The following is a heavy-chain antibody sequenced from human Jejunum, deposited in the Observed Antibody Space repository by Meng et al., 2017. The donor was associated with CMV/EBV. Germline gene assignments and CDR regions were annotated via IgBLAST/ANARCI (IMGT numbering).Heavy chain of an antibody. CDR2: INHSGGA. V-gene: IGHV4-34*01. J-gene: IGHJ4*02. D-gene: IGHD2-2*01. CDR1: GGSFSGYY. Sequence: GGSFSGYYCSWLRQSPGQGLKWIGQINHSGGASYNPSLRRRVTISEDTSKNQFSLRLTSVTAADTAIYYCARKYCGSSNCYPFDYWGQGEQVTVSS. CDR3: ARKYCGSSNCYPFDY.